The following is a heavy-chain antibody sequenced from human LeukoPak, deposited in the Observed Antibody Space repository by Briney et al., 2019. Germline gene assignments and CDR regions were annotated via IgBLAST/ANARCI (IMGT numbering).Heavy chain of an antibody. CDR3: ARTTMKATTTKIDY. CDR1: NYTFTSYG. D-gene: IGHD3-22*01. CDR2: ISAYNGNT. J-gene: IGHJ4*02. V-gene: IGHV1-18*01. Sequence: ASVKVSCKASNYTFTSYGLSWVRQAPGQGLEWMGWISAYNGNTNYAQKFQGRVTMTRDTSISTAYMELSRLRSDDTAVYYCARTTMKATTTKIDYWGQGTLVTVSS.